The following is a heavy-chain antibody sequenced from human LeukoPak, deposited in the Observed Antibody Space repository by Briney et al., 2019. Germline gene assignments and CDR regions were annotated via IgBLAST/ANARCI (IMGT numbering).Heavy chain of an antibody. Sequence: PGGSLRLSCAASGFTVSSNYMIWVRQAPGKGLEWVSVIYSGGGTIYADSVKGRFTISRDNSKNTLYLQMNSLRVEDTAVYYCACLLRDYWGQGTLVTVSS. CDR1: GFTVSSNY. V-gene: IGHV3-53*01. J-gene: IGHJ4*02. CDR2: IYSGGGT. D-gene: IGHD2-15*01. CDR3: ACLLRDY.